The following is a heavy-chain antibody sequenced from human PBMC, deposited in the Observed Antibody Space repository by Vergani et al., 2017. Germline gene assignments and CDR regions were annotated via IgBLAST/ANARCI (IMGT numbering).Heavy chain of an antibody. CDR2: IYYSGST. V-gene: IGHV4-31*03. D-gene: IGHD3-10*01. J-gene: IGHJ5*02. CDR3: GRVADFYGLGSRLLDL. CDR1: GDSISSGVYY. Sequence: QVQLQESGPGLVKPSQALSLTCSVSGDSISSGVYYWNWIRQHPGKGLEWIGYIYYSGSTYYNPSLKSRVTISGDTSKNQFSLKLNSVTAADTAVYYCGRVADFYGLGSRLLDLWGQGILVTVSS.